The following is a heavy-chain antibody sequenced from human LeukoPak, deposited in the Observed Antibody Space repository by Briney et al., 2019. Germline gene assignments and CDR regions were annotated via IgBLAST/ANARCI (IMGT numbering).Heavy chain of an antibody. Sequence: SETLSLTCTVSGGSISSYYWSWIRQPRGKGLEWIGYIYYSGSTNYNPSLKSRVTISVDTSKNQFSLKLSSVTAADTAVYYCASTRKHTVSYDYWGQGTLVTVSS. CDR3: ASTRKHTVSYDY. J-gene: IGHJ4*02. V-gene: IGHV4-59*08. CDR2: IYYSGST. D-gene: IGHD4-17*01. CDR1: GGSISSYY.